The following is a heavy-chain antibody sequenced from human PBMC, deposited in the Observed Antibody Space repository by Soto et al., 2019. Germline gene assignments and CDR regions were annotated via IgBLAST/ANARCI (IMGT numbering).Heavy chain of an antibody. V-gene: IGHV1-3*04. CDR3: VRDRGVYSDY. D-gene: IGHD3-10*01. Sequence: QVQLVQSGAEVKKPGAPVKVACKASGYSISTYDMHWVRQAPGQRPEWMGWINTGNGNTKYSQRFQDRVTITRDTSASTVYMELSGLRSEDTAVYYCVRDRGVYSDYWGQGTLVTVSS. CDR2: INTGNGNT. CDR1: GYSISTYD. J-gene: IGHJ4*02.